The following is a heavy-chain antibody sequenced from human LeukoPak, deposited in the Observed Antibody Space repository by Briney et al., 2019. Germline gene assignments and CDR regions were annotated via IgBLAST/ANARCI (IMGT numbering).Heavy chain of an antibody. CDR1: GDSISSYY. CDR3: ARTYDSSGYSAFHI. CDR2: IYYSGST. J-gene: IGHJ3*02. D-gene: IGHD3-22*01. Sequence: SETLSLTCNVSGDSISSYYWTWIRQPPGKELEWIGYIYYSGSTYYNPSLESRVTISVDTSKSQFSLKLSSVTAADTAVYYCARTYDSSGYSAFHIWGQGTMVTVSS. V-gene: IGHV4-59*01.